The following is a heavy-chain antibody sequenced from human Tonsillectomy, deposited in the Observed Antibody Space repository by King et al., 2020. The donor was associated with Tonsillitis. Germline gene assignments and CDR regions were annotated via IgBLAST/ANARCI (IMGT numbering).Heavy chain of an antibody. CDR3: AKIGTAYGAFDI. CDR1: GYTFTGYH. V-gene: IGHV1-2*02. Sequence: VQLVESGAEVKKPGASVKVSCKASGYTFTGYHMHWVRQARGQGLEWMGWIIPNSGGTNYAQMFQGRVTMTRDTSINTAYMELSGLRSDDTAVYYCAKIGTAYGAFDIWGQGTMVTVSS. J-gene: IGHJ3*02. D-gene: IGHD3-10*01. CDR2: IIPNSGGT.